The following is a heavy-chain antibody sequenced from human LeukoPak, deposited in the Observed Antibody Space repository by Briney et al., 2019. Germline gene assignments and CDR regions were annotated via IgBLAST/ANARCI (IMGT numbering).Heavy chain of an antibody. J-gene: IGHJ4*02. Sequence: TGGSLRLSCAASGFIFSSYGMAWVRQAPGKGLEWVSSISGSGGDTYYADSVKGHFTISRDNSKNTLFLQMNSLRAEDTAVYYCAKARGTDYGDYVIFDYWGQGTLVTVSS. V-gene: IGHV3-23*01. CDR2: ISGSGGDT. CDR1: GFIFSSYG. CDR3: AKARGTDYGDYVIFDY. D-gene: IGHD4-17*01.